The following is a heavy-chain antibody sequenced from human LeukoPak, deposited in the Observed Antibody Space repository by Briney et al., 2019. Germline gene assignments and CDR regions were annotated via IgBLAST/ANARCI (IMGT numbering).Heavy chain of an antibody. Sequence: GGSLRLSCAASGFTFSSYSMNWVRQAPGKGLEWVSYISSSSSTIYYADSVKGRFTISRDNAKNSLYLQMNSLRAEDTAVYYCARGRGRYSGKEIDYWGQGTLVTVSS. V-gene: IGHV3-48*01. D-gene: IGHD1-26*01. J-gene: IGHJ4*02. CDR2: ISSSSSTI. CDR3: ARGRGRYSGKEIDY. CDR1: GFTFSSYS.